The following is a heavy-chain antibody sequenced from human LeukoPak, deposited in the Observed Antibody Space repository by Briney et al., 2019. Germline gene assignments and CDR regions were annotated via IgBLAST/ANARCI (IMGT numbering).Heavy chain of an antibody. CDR1: GFTIATYG. Sequence: GGSLRLSCVASGFTIATYGMRWVRPAPGKGLEWVSVVGESVHTTHYADSVKGRFFISTDNSKNTVHLEMNSLRAEDTAVYYCAKDSFIVVRGVGSDDGFAVWGQGTMVTVSS. CDR3: AKDSFIVVRGVGSDDGFAV. D-gene: IGHD3-10*01. V-gene: IGHV3-23*01. CDR2: VGESVHTT. J-gene: IGHJ3*01.